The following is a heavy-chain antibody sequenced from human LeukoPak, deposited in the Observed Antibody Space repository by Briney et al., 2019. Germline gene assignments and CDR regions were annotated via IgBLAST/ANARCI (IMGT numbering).Heavy chain of an antibody. CDR3: ARGVGSGYTDE. J-gene: IGHJ4*02. CDR2: IYYSGST. CDR1: GASISSYY. V-gene: IGHV4-59*01. Sequence: SETLSLTCTVSGASISSYYWSWIRQPPGKGLEWIGYIYYSGSTNYNPSLKSRVTISIYRSTNQFSLKLSSVTAADTAVYYCARGVGSGYTDEWGQGTLVTVSS. D-gene: IGHD3-22*01.